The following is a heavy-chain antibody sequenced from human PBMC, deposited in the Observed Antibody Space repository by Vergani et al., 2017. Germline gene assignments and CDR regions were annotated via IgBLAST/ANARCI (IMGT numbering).Heavy chain of an antibody. CDR3: AGEGVGASFDYGMDV. CDR2: INPSGGST. V-gene: IGHV1-46*01. CDR1: GYTFTSYY. D-gene: IGHD1-26*01. J-gene: IGHJ6*02. Sequence: QVQLVQSGAEVKKPGASVKVSCKASGYTFTSYYMHWVRQAPGQGLEWMGIINPSGGSTSYAQKFQGRVTMTRDTSTSTVYMELSILRSEDTAVYYCAGEGVGASFDYGMDVWGQGTTVTVSS.